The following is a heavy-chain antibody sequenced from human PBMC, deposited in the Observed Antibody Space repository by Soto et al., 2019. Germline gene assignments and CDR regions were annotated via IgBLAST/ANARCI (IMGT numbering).Heavy chain of an antibody. CDR1: GGSISSSSYY. J-gene: IGHJ4*02. V-gene: IGHV4-39*01. D-gene: IGHD2-2*01. CDR2: IYYSGST. Sequence: QLQLQESGPGLVKPSETLSLTCTVSGGSISSSSYYWGWIRQPPGKGLEWIGSIYYSGSTYYNPSLKSRVTISVDTSKNQFSLKLSSVTAADTAVYYCARHQIVVVPAAPGGVDYWGQGTLVTVSS. CDR3: ARHQIVVVPAAPGGVDY.